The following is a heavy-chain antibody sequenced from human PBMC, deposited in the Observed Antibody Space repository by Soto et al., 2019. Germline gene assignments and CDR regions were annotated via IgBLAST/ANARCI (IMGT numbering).Heavy chain of an antibody. CDR1: GDSVSSNTAA. CDR3: AGVDDTYGTGAWLDP. J-gene: IGHJ5*02. V-gene: IGHV6-1*01. Sequence: QTLSLTCAISGDSVSSNTAAWNWIRQSPSRGLECLGRTYYRSKWYNDYAESVNSRITIKTDTSKNQFSLQLNSVTPEDTAMYCCAGVDDTYGTGAWLDPWGQGTLVTVSS. CDR2: TYYRSKWYN. D-gene: IGHD5-18*01.